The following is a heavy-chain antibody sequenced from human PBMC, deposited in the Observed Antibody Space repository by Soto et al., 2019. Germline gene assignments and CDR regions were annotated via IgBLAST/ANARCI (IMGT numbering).Heavy chain of an antibody. D-gene: IGHD2-2*01. V-gene: IGHV4-34*01. Sequence: SETLSLTCAVYGGSFSGYYWSWIRQPPGKGLEWIGEINHSGSTNYNPSLKSRVTISVDTSKNQFSLKLSSVTAADTAVYYCAGQQIVVVPADATTTLGSLKPWGQGTLVTVSS. CDR1: GGSFSGYY. CDR2: INHSGST. CDR3: AGQQIVVVPADATTTLGSLKP. J-gene: IGHJ5*02.